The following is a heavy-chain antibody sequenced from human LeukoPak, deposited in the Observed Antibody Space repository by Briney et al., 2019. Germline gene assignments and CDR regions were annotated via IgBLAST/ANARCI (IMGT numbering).Heavy chain of an antibody. V-gene: IGHV3-7*01. Sequence: GGSLRLSCVASGFPFDRYWMSWVRQAPGKGLEWVANIKHDGSEKNFVDSVKGRFTISRDNAENSLFLQMNSLRADDTAVYFCARQPIYEAYFDFWGQGALVTVSS. CDR3: ARQPIYEAYFDF. CDR2: IKHDGSEK. J-gene: IGHJ4*02. D-gene: IGHD3-16*01. CDR1: GFPFDRYW.